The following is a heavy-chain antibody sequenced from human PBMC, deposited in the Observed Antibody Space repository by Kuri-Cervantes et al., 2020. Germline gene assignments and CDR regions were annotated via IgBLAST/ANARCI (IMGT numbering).Heavy chain of an antibody. CDR1: GFTFDGYA. CDR2: ISWNSGSI. J-gene: IGHJ3*02. V-gene: IGHV3-9*01. D-gene: IGHD5-24*01. Sequence: GGSLRLSCAASGFTFDGYAMHWVRQAPGKGLEWVSGISWNSGSIGYADSVKGRFTISRDNAKNSLYLQMNSLRAEDTAVYYCAREVEMATISRAFDIWGQGTMVTVSS. CDR3: AREVEMATISRAFDI.